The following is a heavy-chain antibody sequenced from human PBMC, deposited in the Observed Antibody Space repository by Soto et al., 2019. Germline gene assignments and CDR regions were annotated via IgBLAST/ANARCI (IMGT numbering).Heavy chain of an antibody. CDR1: GGSISNVDYY. Sequence: SETLSLTCTVSGGSISNVDYYWSWIRQPPGKGLEWIGYIYYSGSTYYNPSLKSRVTISVDTSKNQFSLKLSSVTAADTAVYYCASSYYYGSGSYYYPSFDYWGQGTLVTVSS. D-gene: IGHD3-10*01. J-gene: IGHJ4*02. CDR2: IYYSGST. CDR3: ASSYYYGSGSYYYPSFDY. V-gene: IGHV4-30-4*01.